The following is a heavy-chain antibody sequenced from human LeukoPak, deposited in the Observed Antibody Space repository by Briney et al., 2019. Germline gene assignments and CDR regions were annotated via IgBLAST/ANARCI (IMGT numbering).Heavy chain of an antibody. J-gene: IGHJ4*02. Sequence: GGSLRLSCAASGFTFSSYWMSWVRQAPGKGLEWVANIKEDGSEKYYVDSVKGRFVISRDNAKNSLYLQMDSQRVDDTAIYYCARDQEGGAGSCYFDFWGQGALVTVSS. CDR2: IKEDGSEK. D-gene: IGHD2-15*01. CDR3: ARDQEGGAGSCYFDF. CDR1: GFTFSSYW. V-gene: IGHV3-7*01.